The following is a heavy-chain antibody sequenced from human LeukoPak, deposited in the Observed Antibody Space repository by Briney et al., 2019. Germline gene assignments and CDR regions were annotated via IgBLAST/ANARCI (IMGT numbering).Heavy chain of an antibody. V-gene: IGHV4-39*07. CDR2: IYYSGTT. J-gene: IGHJ4*02. CDR3: ARLSLKVLEWSPTKGKETRYFDN. Sequence: PSETLSLTCTVSGGSISSSPYYWGWIRQPPGKGLEWIGSIYYSGTTHYNPSLKSRLTISVDPSKNQFSVKLSSLTAADTAVYYWARLSLKVLEWSPTKGKETRYFDNWGQGTLVTVSS. CDR1: GGSISSSPYY. D-gene: IGHD3-3*01.